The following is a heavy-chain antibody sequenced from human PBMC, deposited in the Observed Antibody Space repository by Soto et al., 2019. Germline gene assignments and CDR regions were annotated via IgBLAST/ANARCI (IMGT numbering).Heavy chain of an antibody. D-gene: IGHD2-15*01. CDR3: APLSVSLSGPYGIHV. Sequence: SETLSLTCSASGYSVTSSDYYWAWIRQPPGKGLEWIGSMFYSGLTYHNPSLKSRVTLSVDTSKNQFSVRLNSVTAADTAVYYCAPLSVSLSGPYGIHVWGQGTTVTVSS. CDR1: GYSVTSSDYY. V-gene: IGHV4-39*01. CDR2: MFYSGLT. J-gene: IGHJ6*02.